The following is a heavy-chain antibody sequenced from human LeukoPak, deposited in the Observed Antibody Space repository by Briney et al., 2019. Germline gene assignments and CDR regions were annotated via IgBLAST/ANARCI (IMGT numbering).Heavy chain of an antibody. Sequence: PGGSLRLSCAASGFTFSSYGMNWVRQAPGKGLEWVSYISSSGSTIYYADSVKGRFTISRDNAKNSLYLQMNSLRAEDTAVYYCARAYGDYGGYSYYGMDVWGQGTTVTVSS. CDR2: ISSSGSTI. V-gene: IGHV3-48*03. CDR3: ARAYGDYGGYSYYGMDV. J-gene: IGHJ6*02. CDR1: GFTFSSYG. D-gene: IGHD4-17*01.